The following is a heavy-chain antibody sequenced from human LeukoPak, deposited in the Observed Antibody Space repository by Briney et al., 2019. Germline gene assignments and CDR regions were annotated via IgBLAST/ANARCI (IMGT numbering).Heavy chain of an antibody. CDR3: ARLTREYQLLDAFDI. J-gene: IGHJ3*02. V-gene: IGHV1-69*13. Sequence: SVKVSCKASGGTFSSYAISWVRQAPGQGLEWMGGIIPIFGTANYAQKFQGRVTITADESTSTAYMELSSLRSEDTAVYYCARLTREYQLLDAFDIWGQGTMVTVSS. CDR2: IIPIFGTA. D-gene: IGHD2-2*01. CDR1: GGTFSSYA.